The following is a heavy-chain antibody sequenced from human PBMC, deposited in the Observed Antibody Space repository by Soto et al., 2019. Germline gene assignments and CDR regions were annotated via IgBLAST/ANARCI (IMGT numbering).Heavy chain of an antibody. D-gene: IGHD6-6*01. V-gene: IGHV1-2*04. J-gene: IGHJ4*02. CDR1: GYTFTGYY. Sequence: ASVKVSCKASGYTFTGYYMHWVRQAPGQGLEWMGWFNPNSGCTNYAQKFQGWVTMTRDTSISTAYMELSRLRSDDTAVYYCARDEQLKGFFDYWGQGTLVTVSS. CDR2: FNPNSGCT. CDR3: ARDEQLKGFFDY.